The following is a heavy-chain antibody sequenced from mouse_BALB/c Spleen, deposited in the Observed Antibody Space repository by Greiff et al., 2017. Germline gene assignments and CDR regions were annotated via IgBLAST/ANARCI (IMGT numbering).Heavy chain of an antibody. CDR3: AREGLSRYWYFDV. V-gene: IGHV1-12*01. J-gene: IGHJ1*01. D-gene: IGHD3-3*01. Sequence: QVQLQQSGAELVKPGASVKMSCKASGYTFTSYNMHWVKQTPGQGLEWIGAIYPGNGDTSYNQKFKGKATLTADKSSSTAYMQLSSLTSEDSAVYYCAREGLSRYWYFDVWGAGTTVTVSS. CDR1: GYTFTSYN. CDR2: IYPGNGDT.